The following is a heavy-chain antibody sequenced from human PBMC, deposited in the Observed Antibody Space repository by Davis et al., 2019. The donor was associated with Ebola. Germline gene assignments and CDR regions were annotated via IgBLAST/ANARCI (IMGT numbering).Heavy chain of an antibody. CDR1: GFTFSNYG. CDR3: ARDEWELLGVFDY. V-gene: IGHV3-30*03. CDR2: ISGSGRTL. D-gene: IGHD1-26*01. Sequence: GESLKISCAASGFTFSNYGMHWVRQAPGGGLEWVAVISGSGRTLYYADSVKGRSTISRDNSQNTLDLQMNSLRAEDTAVYYCARDEWELLGVFDYWGQGTLVTVSS. J-gene: IGHJ4*02.